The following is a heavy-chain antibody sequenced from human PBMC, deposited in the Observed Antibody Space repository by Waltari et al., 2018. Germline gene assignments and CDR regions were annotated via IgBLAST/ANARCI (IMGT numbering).Heavy chain of an antibody. CDR2: IRYDGSNK. CDR3: AKEQRPYGDLDY. V-gene: IGHV3-30*02. Sequence: QVQLVESGGGVVQPGGSLRLSCAASGFTFSSYGMHWVRQAPGKGLEWVAFIRYDGSNKYDADSVKGRFTISRDNSKNTLYLQMNSLRAEDTAVYYCAKEQRPYGDLDYWGQGTLVTVSS. CDR1: GFTFSSYG. D-gene: IGHD4-17*01. J-gene: IGHJ4*02.